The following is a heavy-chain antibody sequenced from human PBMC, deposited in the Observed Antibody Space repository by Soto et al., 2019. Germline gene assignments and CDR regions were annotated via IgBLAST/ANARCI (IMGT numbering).Heavy chain of an antibody. J-gene: IGHJ4*02. Sequence: ESGGGVVLPGRSLRLSCAASGFTFNTFGMHWVRQAPGKGLEWVAVISYDGSDKYYSDSVRGRFTISRDNSMNTLYLQMNSLRTEDTAVYYCAKSPNFYCSSYHCYKYYFDYWGQGTPVTVSS. D-gene: IGHD2-2*01. CDR1: GFTFNTFG. V-gene: IGHV3-30*18. CDR2: ISYDGSDK. CDR3: AKSPNFYCSSYHCYKYYFDY.